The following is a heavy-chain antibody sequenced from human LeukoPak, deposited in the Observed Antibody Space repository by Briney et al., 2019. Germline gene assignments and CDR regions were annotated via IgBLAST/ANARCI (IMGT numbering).Heavy chain of an antibody. V-gene: IGHV3-7*01. CDR1: GFTFSSYE. D-gene: IGHD2-2*01. CDR2: IKQDGSAK. J-gene: IGHJ4*02. CDR3: ARWRGSTSERSDY. Sequence: GGSLRLSCAASGFTFSSYEMNWVRQAPGKGLEWVANIKQDGSAKYYVDSVKGRFTISRDNAKNSLYLQMDSLRVEDTATYYCARWRGSTSERSDYWGQGTLVTVSS.